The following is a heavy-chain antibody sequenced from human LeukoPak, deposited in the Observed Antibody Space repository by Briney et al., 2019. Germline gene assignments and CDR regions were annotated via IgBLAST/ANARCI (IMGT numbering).Heavy chain of an antibody. V-gene: IGHV3-30*02. D-gene: IGHD4-17*01. CDR1: GFTFSSYA. CDR2: IRYEGSSK. CDR3: AKDGDYATAGTFDY. J-gene: IGHJ4*02. Sequence: GGSLRLSCAASGFTFSSYAMSWVRQAPGKGLEWVTFIRYEGSSKYYADSVKGRFTISRDNSKNTLYLQMNSLRAEDTAVYYCAKDGDYATAGTFDYWGQGTLVTVSS.